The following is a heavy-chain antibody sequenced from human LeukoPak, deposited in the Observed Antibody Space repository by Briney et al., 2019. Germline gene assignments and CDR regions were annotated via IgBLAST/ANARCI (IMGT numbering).Heavy chain of an antibody. CDR1: GYTLTGYY. D-gene: IGHD1-7*01. Sequence: ASVKVSCKASGYTLTGYYMHWVRQAPGQGLEWMGRINPNSGGTNYAQKFQGRVTMTRDTSISTAYMELSRLRSDDTAVYYCARDLTRGITGTRIWFDPWGQGTLVTVSS. CDR3: ARDLTRGITGTRIWFDP. CDR2: INPNSGGT. V-gene: IGHV1-2*06. J-gene: IGHJ5*02.